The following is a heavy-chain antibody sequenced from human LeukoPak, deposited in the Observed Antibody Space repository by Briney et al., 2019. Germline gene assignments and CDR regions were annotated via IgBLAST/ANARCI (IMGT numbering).Heavy chain of an antibody. CDR1: GFTFRNFG. V-gene: IGHV3-23*01. D-gene: IGHD3-3*01. CDR3: AKDRWGFLEWLSFDY. CDR2: ISGSGGST. Sequence: PGGSLRLSCVGSGFTFRNFGMAWVRQTPGKGLEWVSAISGSGGSTYYADSVKGRFTISRDNSKNTLYLQMNSLRAEDTAVYYCAKDRWGFLEWLSFDYWGQGTLVTVSS. J-gene: IGHJ4*02.